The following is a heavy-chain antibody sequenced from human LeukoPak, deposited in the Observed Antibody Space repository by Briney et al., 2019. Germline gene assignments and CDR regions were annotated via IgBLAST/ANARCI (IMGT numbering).Heavy chain of an antibody. CDR1: GFTFSSYA. CDR3: AKDGVYDSSGYYYASTLEYYFDY. V-gene: IGHV3-23*01. J-gene: IGHJ4*02. CDR2: ISGSGGST. Sequence: GGSLRLSCAASGFTFSSYAMSWVRQAPGKGLEWVSAISGSGGSTYYADSVKGRFTISRDNSKNTLYLQMSSLRAEDTAVYYCAKDGVYDSSGYYYASTLEYYFDYWGQGTLVTVSS. D-gene: IGHD3-22*01.